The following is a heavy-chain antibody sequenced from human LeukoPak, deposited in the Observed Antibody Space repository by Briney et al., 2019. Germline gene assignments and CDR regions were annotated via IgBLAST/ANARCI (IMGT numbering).Heavy chain of an antibody. CDR1: GFTFSAYA. V-gene: IGHV3-23*01. CDR3: ARDPNGDYIGAFDM. CDR2: IRGGGGSA. D-gene: IGHD4-17*01. Sequence: GGSLKLSCTASGFTFSAYAMMWVRQAPGKGPEWVSAIRGGGGSAFYADSVKGRFTISRDNSKYTLFLQMNSQRAEDTAVYYCARDPNGDYIGAFDMWGPGTMVTVSS. J-gene: IGHJ3*02.